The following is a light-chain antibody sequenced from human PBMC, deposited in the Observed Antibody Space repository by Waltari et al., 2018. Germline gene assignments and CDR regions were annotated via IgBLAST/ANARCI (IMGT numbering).Light chain of an antibody. CDR1: ILGNKY. CDR3: QALGTGAWV. Sequence: SYELTQPPSVSVSPGQTASITCSGDILGNKYASWYQQKPGQSPLLVIYQDTKRPSEIPERFCGSKSANAATLTITGTQAMDEADYYCQALGTGAWVFGGGTKLTVL. J-gene: IGLJ3*02. V-gene: IGLV3-1*01. CDR2: QDT.